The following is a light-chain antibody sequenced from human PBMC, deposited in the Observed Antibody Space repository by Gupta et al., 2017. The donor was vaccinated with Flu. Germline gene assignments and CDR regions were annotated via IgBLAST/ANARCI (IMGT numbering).Light chain of an antibody. J-gene: IGLJ3*02. V-gene: IGLV2-11*01. Sequence: QSALTQPRSVSGSPGQSVTISCTGTSSDVGAYTYVSWYQQHTGKAPKLILYDVYKRPSGAPDRFSASKSGKTASLNISGLQAEDEADYHCSSYAGSNTWVFGGGTKLTVL. CDR3: SSYAGSNTWV. CDR2: DVY. CDR1: SSDVGAYTY.